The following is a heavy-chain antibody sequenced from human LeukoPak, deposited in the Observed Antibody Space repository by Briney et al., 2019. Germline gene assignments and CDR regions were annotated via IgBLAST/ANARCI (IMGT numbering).Heavy chain of an antibody. CDR2: INPNSGGT. J-gene: IGHJ4*02. D-gene: IGHD6-13*01. CDR3: ARGYIDSSSWFFDY. Sequence: GASVKVPCKASGYTFTSYYMHWVRQAPGQGLEWMGWINPNSGGTNYAQKFQGRVTMTRDTSISTAYMELSRLRSDDTAVYYCARGYIDSSSWFFDYWGQGTLVTVSS. V-gene: IGHV1-2*02. CDR1: GYTFTSYY.